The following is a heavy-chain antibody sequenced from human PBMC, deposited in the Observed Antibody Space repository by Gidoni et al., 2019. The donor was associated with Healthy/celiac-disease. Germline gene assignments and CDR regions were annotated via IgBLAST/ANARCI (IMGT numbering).Heavy chain of an antibody. CDR2: ISSSSSTI. CDR3: ARDYYDSSGYHIPGNFDY. Sequence: EVQLVESGGGLVQPGGSLRLSCAASGFTFSSYSMNWVRQAPGKGLEWVSYISSSSSTIYYADSVKGRFTISRDNAKNSLYLQMNSLRDEDTAVYYCARDYYDSSGYHIPGNFDYWGQGTLVTVSS. D-gene: IGHD3-22*01. J-gene: IGHJ4*02. CDR1: GFTFSSYS. V-gene: IGHV3-48*02.